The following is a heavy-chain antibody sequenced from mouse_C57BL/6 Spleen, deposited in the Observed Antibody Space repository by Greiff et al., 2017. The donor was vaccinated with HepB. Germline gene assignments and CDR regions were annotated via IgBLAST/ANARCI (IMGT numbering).Heavy chain of an antibody. J-gene: IGHJ2*01. Sequence: VQLQQSGPELVKPGASVKISCKASGYTFTDYYMNWVKQSHGKSLEWIGDINPNNGGTSYNQKFKGKATLTVDKSSSTAYMELRSLTSEDSAVYYCARSLYYYGSSPYFDYWGQGTTLTVSS. CDR1: GYTFTDYY. V-gene: IGHV1-26*01. D-gene: IGHD1-1*01. CDR3: ARSLYYYGSSPYFDY. CDR2: INPNNGGT.